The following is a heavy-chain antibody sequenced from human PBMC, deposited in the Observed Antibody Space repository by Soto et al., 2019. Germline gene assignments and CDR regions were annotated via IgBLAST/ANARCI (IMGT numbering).Heavy chain of an antibody. CDR1: GYSFTSHW. D-gene: IGHD4-17*01. CDR2: MYLGNSNA. Sequence: PGESLKISCKGSGYSFTSHWIGWVRQPPGKGLEWMGIMYLGNSNARYSPSFQGQVTISADTSISTAYLQWGSLKASDTAMYYCARQPTVSTNFDXWGQGTLVTVSS. CDR3: ARQPTVSTNFDX. V-gene: IGHV5-51*01. J-gene: IGHJ4*02.